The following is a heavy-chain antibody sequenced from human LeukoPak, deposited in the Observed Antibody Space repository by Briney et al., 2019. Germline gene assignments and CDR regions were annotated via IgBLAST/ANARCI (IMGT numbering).Heavy chain of an antibody. CDR2: FDPEDGET. J-gene: IGHJ4*02. CDR3: GTGATVAGTLYY. V-gene: IGHV1-24*01. D-gene: IGHD6-19*01. CDR1: GYTLTELS. Sequence: ASVKVSCKVSGYTLTELSMHWVRQAPGKGLEWMGGFDPEDGETIYAQKFQGRVTMTEDTSTDTAYMELSSLRSEDTAVYYCGTGATVAGTLYYLGQGTLVTVSS.